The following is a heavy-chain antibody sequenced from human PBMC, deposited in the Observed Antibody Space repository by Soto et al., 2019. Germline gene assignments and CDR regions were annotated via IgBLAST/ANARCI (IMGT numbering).Heavy chain of an antibody. CDR3: AKATGGGYYDSSPAFDI. V-gene: IGHV3-23*01. Sequence: GGSLRLSCAASGFTFSSYAMSWVRQAPGKGLEWVSAISGSGGSTYYADSVKGRFTISRDNSKNTLYLQMNSLRAEDTDVYYCAKATGGGYYDSSPAFDIWGQGTMVTVSS. D-gene: IGHD3-22*01. CDR2: ISGSGGST. CDR1: GFTFSSYA. J-gene: IGHJ3*02.